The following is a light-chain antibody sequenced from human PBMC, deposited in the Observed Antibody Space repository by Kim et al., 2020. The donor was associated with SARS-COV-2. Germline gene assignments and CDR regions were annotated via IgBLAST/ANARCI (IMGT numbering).Light chain of an antibody. J-gene: IGKJ3*01. Sequence: DIQMTQSPSTLSASVGDRVTITCRTSQSISTWLAWYQQKPGKAPKLLIYDASSLESGVPSRFSGSGSGTEFTLTISSLQPDDFATYYCQHYNNYPRNFGSGTKVDIK. V-gene: IGKV1-5*01. CDR3: QHYNNYPRN. CDR2: DAS. CDR1: QSISTW.